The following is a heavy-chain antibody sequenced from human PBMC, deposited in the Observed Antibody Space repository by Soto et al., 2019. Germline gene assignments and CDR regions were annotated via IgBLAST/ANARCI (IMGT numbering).Heavy chain of an antibody. CDR1: GFTFDNYA. J-gene: IGHJ4*02. Sequence: LRLSCAASGFTFDNYAMHWVRQAPGKGLEWVSGISWNSNTIAYADSVKGRFTISRDNAKNSLYLQMNSLRAEDTAFYYCAKDTGPNWGQGTLVTVSS. CDR3: AKDTGPN. V-gene: IGHV3-9*01. CDR2: ISWNSNTI.